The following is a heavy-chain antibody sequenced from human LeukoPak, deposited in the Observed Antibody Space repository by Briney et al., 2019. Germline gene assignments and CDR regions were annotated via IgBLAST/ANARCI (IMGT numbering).Heavy chain of an antibody. CDR1: GFTFSSYG. V-gene: IGHV3-30*02. CDR2: IRNDGSKT. CDR3: AKDLIAAAGMDTDY. Sequence: PGGSLRLSCSASGFTFSSYGMNWVRRAPGKGLEWVALIRNDGSKTYYADSVKGRFTISRDISKNTLYLQMSSLRAEDTAVYYCAKDLIAAAGMDTDYWGQGTLVTVSS. J-gene: IGHJ4*02. D-gene: IGHD6-13*01.